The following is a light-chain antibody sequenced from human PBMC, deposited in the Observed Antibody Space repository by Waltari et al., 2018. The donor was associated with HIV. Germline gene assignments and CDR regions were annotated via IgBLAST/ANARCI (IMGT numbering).Light chain of an antibody. J-gene: IGLJ2*01. CDR2: EGD. V-gene: IGLV2-23*01. CDR3: CSYAGSSTYVV. Sequence: QSALTQPASVSGSPGQSITISCTGTSSDVGSYNFVSWYQQHPGNAPKLIIYEGDQRPSGVYYRFSGSKSGSTASLTISGLQAEDEADYYCCSYAGSSTYVVFGGGTQLTVL. CDR1: SSDVGSYNF.